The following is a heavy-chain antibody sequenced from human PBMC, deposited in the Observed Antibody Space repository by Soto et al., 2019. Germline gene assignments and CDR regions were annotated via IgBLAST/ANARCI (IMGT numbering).Heavy chain of an antibody. V-gene: IGHV1-3*01. D-gene: IGHD3-10*01. CDR3: ARGASMVRGVILDAFDI. J-gene: IGHJ3*02. CDR2: INAGNGNT. CDR1: GYTFTSYA. Sequence: ASVKDACKASGYTFTSYAMHLVRQAPGQRLEWMGWINAGNGNTKYSQKFQGRVTITRDTSASTAYMELSSLRSEDTAVYYCARGASMVRGVILDAFDIWGQGTMVTVSS.